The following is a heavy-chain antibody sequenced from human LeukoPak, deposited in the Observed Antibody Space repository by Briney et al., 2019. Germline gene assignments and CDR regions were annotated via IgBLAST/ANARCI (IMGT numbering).Heavy chain of an antibody. CDR3: AKQFNYYASGSYYSGTYYFDY. D-gene: IGHD3-10*01. J-gene: IGHJ4*02. V-gene: IGHV3-30-3*01. CDR1: GFTFSSYA. Sequence: PGRSLRLSCAASGFTFSSYAMHWVRQAPGKGLEWVAVISYDGSNKYYADSVKGRFTISRDNSKNTLYLQMNSLRAEDTALYYCAKQFNYYASGSYYSGTYYFDYWGQGTLVTVSS. CDR2: ISYDGSNK.